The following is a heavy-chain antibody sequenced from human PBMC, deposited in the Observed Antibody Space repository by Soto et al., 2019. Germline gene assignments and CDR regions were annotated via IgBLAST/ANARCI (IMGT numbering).Heavy chain of an antibody. V-gene: IGHV1-69*01. CDR3: GSLGSGWYTYGGY. CDR2: NIPIFGTA. CDR1: GGTFSSYA. D-gene: IGHD6-19*01. Sequence: QVQLVQSGAEVKKPGSSVKVSCKASGGTFSSYAISWVRQAPEQGLEWMGGNIPIFGTANYAQKFQGRITITEDESTSPAYMELSSLRSENTAVYYCGSLGSGWYTYGGYWGQGTLVNVSS. J-gene: IGHJ1*01.